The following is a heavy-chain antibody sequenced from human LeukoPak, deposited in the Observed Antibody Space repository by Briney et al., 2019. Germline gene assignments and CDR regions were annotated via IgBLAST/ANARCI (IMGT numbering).Heavy chain of an antibody. V-gene: IGHV3-53*01. CDR2: IYSDGST. Sequence: GGSLRLSCAASGFTFSIYTLNWVRQAPGKGLEWVSVIYSDGSTYYMDSVKGRFTISRDNSKNKLYLQMNSLRAEDTAVYFCARVRYYGSGTYFFDYWGQGTLVTVSS. D-gene: IGHD3-10*01. CDR3: ARVRYYGSGTYFFDY. CDR1: GFTFSIYT. J-gene: IGHJ4*02.